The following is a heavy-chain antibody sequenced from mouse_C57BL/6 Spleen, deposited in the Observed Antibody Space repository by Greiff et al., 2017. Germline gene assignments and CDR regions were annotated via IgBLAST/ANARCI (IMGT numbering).Heavy chain of an antibody. CDR2: ISYDGSN. CDR1: GYSITSGYY. Sequence: ESGPGLVKPSQSLSLTCSVTGYSITSGYYWNWIRQFPGNKLEWMGYISYDGSNNYNPSLKNRISITRDTSKNQFFLKLNSVTTEDTATYYCARPALYYGSSYFAYWGQGTLVTVSA. CDR3: ARPALYYGSSYFAY. J-gene: IGHJ3*01. V-gene: IGHV3-6*01. D-gene: IGHD1-1*01.